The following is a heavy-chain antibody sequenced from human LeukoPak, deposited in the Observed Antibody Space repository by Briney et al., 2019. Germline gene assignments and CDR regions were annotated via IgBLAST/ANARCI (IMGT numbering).Heavy chain of an antibody. J-gene: IGHJ6*02. CDR1: GGSFSGYY. Sequence: SETLSLTCAVYGGSFSGYYWSWIRQPPGKGLEWIGEINHSGSTNYNPSLKSRVTISVDTSKNQFSLKLSSVTAADTAVYYCARVTTVVTSYYGMDAWGQGTTVTVSS. CDR2: INHSGST. V-gene: IGHV4-34*01. D-gene: IGHD4-23*01. CDR3: ARVTTVVTSYYGMDA.